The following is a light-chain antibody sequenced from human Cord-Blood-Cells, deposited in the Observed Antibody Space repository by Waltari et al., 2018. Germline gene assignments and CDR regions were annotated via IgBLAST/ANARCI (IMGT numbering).Light chain of an antibody. Sequence: QPVLTQPPSVSGAPGQRGTIRCTWSSSHSGAGSDVHGYQPLPGTAPKPPIYGNSNRPSGVPDRFSGSKSGTSASLAITGLQAEYEADYYCQSYDSSLSGYVFGTGTKVTVL. J-gene: IGLJ1*01. CDR1: SSHSGAGSD. CDR3: QSYDSSLSGYV. CDR2: GNS. V-gene: IGLV1-40*01.